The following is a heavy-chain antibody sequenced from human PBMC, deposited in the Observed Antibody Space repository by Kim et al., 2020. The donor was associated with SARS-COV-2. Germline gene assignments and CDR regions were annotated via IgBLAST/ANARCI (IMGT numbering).Heavy chain of an antibody. V-gene: IGHV5-51*01. CDR2: ISPGDSDI. CDR3: ARRERNGPPFDP. J-gene: IGHJ5*02. Sequence: GESLKISCKASAYTFTNSWIGWVRQMPGKGLEWMAIISPGDSDIVYSPSLQGQVTISVDKSISTAYLQWNSLRDSDTAIYYCARRERNGPPFDPWGQGTQVTVSS. CDR1: AYTFTNSW.